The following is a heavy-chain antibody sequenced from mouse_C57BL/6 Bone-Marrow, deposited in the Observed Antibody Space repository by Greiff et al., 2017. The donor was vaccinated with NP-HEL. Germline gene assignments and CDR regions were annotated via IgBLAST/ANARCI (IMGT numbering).Heavy chain of an antibody. CDR2: IDPSDSYT. V-gene: IGHV1-69*01. J-gene: IGHJ4*01. CDR1: GYTFTSYW. Sequence: QVQLQQPGAELVMPGASVKLSCKASGYTFTSYWMHWVKQRPGPGLEWIGEIDPSDSYTNYNQKFKGKSTLTVDKSSITAYMQLSSLTSEDSAVYYCARSPLFTTVVEGYYAMDYWGQGTSVTVSS. CDR3: ARSPLFTTVVEGYYAMDY. D-gene: IGHD1-1*01.